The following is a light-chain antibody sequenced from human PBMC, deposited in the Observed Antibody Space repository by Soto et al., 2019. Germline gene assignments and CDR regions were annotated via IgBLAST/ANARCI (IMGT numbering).Light chain of an antibody. CDR1: RSVGFS. J-gene: IGKJ5*01. CDR3: HHYKSWPPCT. V-gene: IGKV3-15*01. Sequence: DIALTQSPDTLSVSPGERATLSCRASRSVGFSLGWYQQKPGQAPRLLIYDTSTRATGVPARFSGSGSGTDFTLTISSLQSEDLAIYHCHHYKSWPPCTFGQGTRLEIK. CDR2: DTS.